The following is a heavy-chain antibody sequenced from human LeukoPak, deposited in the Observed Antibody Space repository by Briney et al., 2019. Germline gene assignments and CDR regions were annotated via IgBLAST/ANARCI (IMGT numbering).Heavy chain of an antibody. D-gene: IGHD3-16*01. J-gene: IGHJ4*02. CDR1: GGSISSSSYY. CDR3: ERGAAWLIDY. CDR2: SYYSGST. V-gene: IGHV4-39*07. Sequence: AETLSLTCAVSGGSISSSSYYWGWMRQRPGKGREWIVSSYYSGSTYDNPSLKSRVTISVDTSKNQFSLKLSSVTAAATDVYYCERGAAWLIDYWGQGILATVSS.